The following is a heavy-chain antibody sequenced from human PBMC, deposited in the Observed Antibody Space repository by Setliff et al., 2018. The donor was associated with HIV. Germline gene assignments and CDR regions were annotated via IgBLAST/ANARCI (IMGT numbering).Heavy chain of an antibody. Sequence: PSETLSLTCTVSGDSISSGTYCWNWIRQYPGEGLEWIGYICNSGVTNYNPPLKSVVSVSADTSKNQFSLTLRSVTAADTAVYYCARAPHVSGNFGWFDPWGQGTLVTVSS. CDR3: ARAPHVSGNFGWFDP. CDR1: GDSISSGTYC. CDR2: ICNSGVT. J-gene: IGHJ5*02. D-gene: IGHD3-10*01. V-gene: IGHV4-31*01.